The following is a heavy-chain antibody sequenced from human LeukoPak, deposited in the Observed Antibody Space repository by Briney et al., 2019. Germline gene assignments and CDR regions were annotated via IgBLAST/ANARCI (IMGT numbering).Heavy chain of an antibody. CDR3: ARAELRRHNWFDP. CDR2: INPSGGST. J-gene: IGHJ5*02. V-gene: IGHV1-46*01. D-gene: IGHD1-26*01. CDR1: GYTFTSYY. Sequence: ASVKVSCKASGYTFTSYYMHWVRQAPAQGLEWMGIINPSGGSTSYAQKFQGRVTMTRDTSTSTVYMELSSLRSEHTAVYYCARAELRRHNWFDPWGQGTLGSVSS.